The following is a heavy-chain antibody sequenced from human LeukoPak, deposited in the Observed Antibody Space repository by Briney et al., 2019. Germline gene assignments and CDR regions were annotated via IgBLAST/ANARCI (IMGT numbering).Heavy chain of an antibody. CDR1: GFSISSGYQ. D-gene: IGHD2-15*01. CDR2: IHHSGNT. Sequence: SETLSLTCSVSGFSISSGYQWGWIRQSPGKGLEWIGTIHHSGNTDYNASLESRVTMSVDTSKNEFSLKLNFVTAADTAVYYCARDTSSRWYLFDYWGQGTLVTVSS. V-gene: IGHV4-38-2*02. CDR3: ARDTSSRWYLFDY. J-gene: IGHJ4*02.